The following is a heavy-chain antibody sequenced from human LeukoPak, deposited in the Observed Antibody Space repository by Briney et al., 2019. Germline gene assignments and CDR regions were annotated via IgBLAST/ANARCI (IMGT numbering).Heavy chain of an antibody. Sequence: GGSLRLSCAASGFTFSSYPMSWVRQAPGKGLEWVGFIRSKAYGGTTEYAASVKGRFTISRDDSKSIAYLQMNSLKTEDTAVYYCTTPLGYCSGGSCYSAFDIWGQGTMVTVSS. D-gene: IGHD2-15*01. J-gene: IGHJ3*02. CDR3: TTPLGYCSGGSCYSAFDI. CDR1: GFTFSSYP. CDR2: IRSKAYGGTT. V-gene: IGHV3-49*02.